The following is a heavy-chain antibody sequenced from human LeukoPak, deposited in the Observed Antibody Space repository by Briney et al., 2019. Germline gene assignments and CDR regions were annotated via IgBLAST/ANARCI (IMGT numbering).Heavy chain of an antibody. J-gene: IGHJ4*02. CDR3: ARDRDGYNTLFDY. CDR2: VSNDGSNK. D-gene: IGHD5-24*01. CDR1: GFTFSSYA. Sequence: GRSLRLSCAASGFTFSSYAIHWVRQAPGKGLEWVAVVSNDGSNKYYADSVKGRFTISRDNAKNSLYLQMNSLRAEDTAVYYCARDRDGYNTLFDYWGQGTLVTVSS. V-gene: IGHV3-30-3*01.